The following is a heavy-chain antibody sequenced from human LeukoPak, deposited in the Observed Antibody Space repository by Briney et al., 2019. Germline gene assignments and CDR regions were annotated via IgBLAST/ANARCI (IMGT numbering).Heavy chain of an antibody. CDR1: GFTFSSYW. Sequence: GGSLRLSCAASGFTFSSYWMNWVRQAPGKGLVWVSRIASDGSSTTYADSVKGRFSISRDNAKSTLYLQMSSLRVEDTAVYYCARGRPHGNDYWGQGTLVTVSS. CDR3: ARGRPHGNDY. V-gene: IGHV3-74*01. J-gene: IGHJ4*02. D-gene: IGHD4-23*01. CDR2: IASDGSST.